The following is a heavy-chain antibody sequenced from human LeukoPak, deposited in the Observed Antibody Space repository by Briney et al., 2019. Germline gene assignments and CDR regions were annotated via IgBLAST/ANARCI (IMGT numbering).Heavy chain of an antibody. CDR2: VVPIFGIR. CDR1: GGTFNNYA. V-gene: IGHV1-69*04. D-gene: IGHD5-12*01. Sequence: SVKVSCKTSGGTFNNYAISWVRQAPGQGLEWMGRVVPIFGIRNYPQTFRGRVNITADKATNTVYMELRSLRAEDTVIYYCATEPSRSYSFDHLDFWGLGTPVTVSS. CDR3: ATEPSRSYSFDHLDF. J-gene: IGHJ4*02.